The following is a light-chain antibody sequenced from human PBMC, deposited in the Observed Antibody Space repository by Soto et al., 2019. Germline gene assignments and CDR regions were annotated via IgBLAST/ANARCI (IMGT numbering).Light chain of an antibody. J-gene: IGLJ1*01. CDR3: ASWDDSLSGYV. CDR1: SSSIGTNY. CDR2: KGD. Sequence: QSVLTQPPSASGTPGQRVTISCSGSSSSIGTNYVYWYQQLPGTAPQLLIYKGDRRPSGVPDRFSGSNSGTSASLAISGLRSEDEADYHCASWDDSLSGYVFGTGTKVTVL. V-gene: IGLV1-47*01.